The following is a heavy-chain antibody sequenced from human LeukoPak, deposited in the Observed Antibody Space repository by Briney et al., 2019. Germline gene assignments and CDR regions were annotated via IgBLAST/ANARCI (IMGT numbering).Heavy chain of an antibody. CDR3: AKRNGL. CDR2: ISYDGNNK. CDR1: GFTFSSYD. J-gene: IGHJ4*02. V-gene: IGHV3-30*18. D-gene: IGHD1-1*01. Sequence: PGGSLRLSCAASGFTFSSYDMHWVRQAPGKGLEWVAIISYDGNNKYYADSVKGRFTISRDNSKNTLYLQMNTLRVEDTAVYYCAKRNGLWGQGTLVTVSS.